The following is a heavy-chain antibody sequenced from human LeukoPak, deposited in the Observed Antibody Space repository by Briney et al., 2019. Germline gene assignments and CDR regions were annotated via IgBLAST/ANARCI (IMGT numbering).Heavy chain of an antibody. CDR1: GFSFGEYA. J-gene: IGHJ6*03. CDR3: NREAATLFQEAYYHMDV. V-gene: IGHV3-49*04. D-gene: IGHD6-13*01. CDR2: IRSRAYGGKT. Sequence: PGGSLRLSCTASGFSFGEYAMSWVRQAPGKGLEWVGFIRSRAYGGKTEYAASVKGRFTISRNDSKSIAYLQMNRLKPENAAVYYCNREAATLFQEAYYHMDVWGKGTTVTVSS.